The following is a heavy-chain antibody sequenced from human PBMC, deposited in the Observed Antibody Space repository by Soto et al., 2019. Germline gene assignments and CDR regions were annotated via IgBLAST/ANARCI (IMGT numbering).Heavy chain of an antibody. CDR2: IYYSGST. V-gene: IGHV4-59*01. CDR1: GGSISSYY. J-gene: IGHJ6*03. CDR3: ARTPRLPFYYYYYYMDV. D-gene: IGHD2-15*01. Sequence: SETLSLTCTVSGGSISSYYWSWIRQPPGKGLEWIGYIYYSGSTNYNPSLKSRVTISVDTSKNQFSLKLSSVTAADTAVYYCARTPRLPFYYYYYYMDVWGKGTTVTVSS.